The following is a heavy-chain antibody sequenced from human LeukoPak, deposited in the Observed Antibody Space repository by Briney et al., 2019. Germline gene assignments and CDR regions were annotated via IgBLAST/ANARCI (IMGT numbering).Heavy chain of an antibody. V-gene: IGHV1-69*13. J-gene: IGHJ4*02. CDR1: GGTFSSYA. Sequence: SVKVSCKASGGTFSSYAISWVRQAPGQGLEWMGGIIPIFGTANYAQKFQGRVTITADESTSTAYMELSSLRSEDTAVYYCAGVTMFVGYDWYYFDYWGQGTLVTVSS. CDR3: AGVTMFVGYDWYYFDY. CDR2: IIPIFGTA. D-gene: IGHD3-10*02.